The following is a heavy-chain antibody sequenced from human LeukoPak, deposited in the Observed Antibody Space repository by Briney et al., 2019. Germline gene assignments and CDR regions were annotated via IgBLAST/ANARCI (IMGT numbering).Heavy chain of an antibody. CDR3: ASRDYFDY. CDR1: GFTFSTYW. CDR2: IKQAGSEK. Sequence: GGSLRLSCAASGFTFSTYWMTWVRQAPGKGLEWVANIKQAGSEKSYVDSVKGRFTISRDNAKNSLYLQMNSLRDEDTAVYCCASRDYFDYWGQGTLVTVSS. J-gene: IGHJ4*02. V-gene: IGHV3-7*02.